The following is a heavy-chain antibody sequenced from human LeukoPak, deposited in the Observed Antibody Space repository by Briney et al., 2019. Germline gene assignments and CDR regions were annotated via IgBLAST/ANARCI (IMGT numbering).Heavy chain of an antibody. J-gene: IGHJ3*02. V-gene: IGHV4-61*02. Sequence: SETLSLTCTVSGGSISSGSYYWSWIRQPAGKGLEWIARIYTSGSTNYNPSLKTRVTISVDTSKNQFSLKLSSAPAADTAVYYCARALFGVVVPAASDAFDIWGQGTMVTVSS. CDR1: GGSISSGSYY. CDR3: ARALFGVVVPAASDAFDI. D-gene: IGHD2-2*01. CDR2: IYTSGST.